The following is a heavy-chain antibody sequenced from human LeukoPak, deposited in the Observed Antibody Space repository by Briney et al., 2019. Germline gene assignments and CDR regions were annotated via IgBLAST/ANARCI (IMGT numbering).Heavy chain of an antibody. CDR2: ISGSGGST. V-gene: IGHV3-23*01. J-gene: IGHJ4*02. D-gene: IGHD6-19*01. CDR1: GFTFSTYA. CDR3: AKGGSSGWSYYFDY. Sequence: PGGSLRLSCAASGFTFSTYAMSWVRQAPGKGLKCVSTISGSGGSTHYADSVKGRFTISRDNSKNTLYLQMNSLRAEDTAVYYCAKGGSSGWSYYFDYWGQGTLVTVSS.